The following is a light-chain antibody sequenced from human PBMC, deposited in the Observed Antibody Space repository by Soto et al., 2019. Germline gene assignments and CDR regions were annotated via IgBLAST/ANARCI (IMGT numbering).Light chain of an antibody. CDR3: QQYGNSPLT. CDR1: QSVSSSS. V-gene: IGKV3-20*01. Sequence: EIVLTQSPDTLSLSPGERVTLSCRASQSVSSSSLAWYQQRPGQAPRLLISGASSRATGIPDRFSGSGSGTDFTLTISRLEPEDFAVYYCQQYGNSPLTFGGGTKVEIK. J-gene: IGKJ4*01. CDR2: GAS.